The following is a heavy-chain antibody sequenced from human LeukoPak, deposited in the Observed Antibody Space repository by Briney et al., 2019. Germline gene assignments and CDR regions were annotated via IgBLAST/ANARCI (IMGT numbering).Heavy chain of an antibody. CDR1: GFTFSSYG. Sequence: GGSLRLSCAASGFTFSSYGMHWVRQAPGKGLEWVAFIRYDGSNKYYADSVKGRFTISRDNSKNTLYLQMNSLRAEDTAVYYCARAKDYYDIPERGYFQHWGQGTLVTVSS. J-gene: IGHJ1*01. CDR3: ARAKDYYDIPERGYFQH. D-gene: IGHD3-22*01. CDR2: IRYDGSNK. V-gene: IGHV3-30*02.